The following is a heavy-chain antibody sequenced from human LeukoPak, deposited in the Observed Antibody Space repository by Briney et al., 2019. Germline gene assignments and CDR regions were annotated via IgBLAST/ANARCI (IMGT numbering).Heavy chain of an antibody. CDR3: ATDPAQRSYCVGCYYYGMDV. CDR2: FDPEDGET. V-gene: IGHV1-24*01. CDR1: GYTLTELS. J-gene: IGHJ6*02. D-gene: IGHD1-26*01. Sequence: ASVKVSYKVSGYTLTELSMHWVRQAPGKGLEWMGGFDPEDGETIYAQKFQGRVTMTEDTSTDTAYMELSSLRSEDTAVYYCATDPAQRSYCVGCYYYGMDVWGQGTTVTVSS.